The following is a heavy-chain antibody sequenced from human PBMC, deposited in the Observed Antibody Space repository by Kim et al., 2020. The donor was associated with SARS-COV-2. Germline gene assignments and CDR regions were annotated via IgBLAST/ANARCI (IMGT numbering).Heavy chain of an antibody. CDR2: TYYRSKWYN. D-gene: IGHD6-13*01. J-gene: IGHJ4*02. V-gene: IGHV6-1*01. CDR3: AREGRKAAAGDLDY. CDR1: GDSVSSNSAT. Sequence: SQTLSLTCAISGDSVSSNSATWNCIRQSPSRGLEWLGRTYYRSKWYNDYAVSVKSRITINPDTSKNQFSLQLNSVTPEDTAVYYCAREGRKAAAGDLDYWGQGTLGTVSS.